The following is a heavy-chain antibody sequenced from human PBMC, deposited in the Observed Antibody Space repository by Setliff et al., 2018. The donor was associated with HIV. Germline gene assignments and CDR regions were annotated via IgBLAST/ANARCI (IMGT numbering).Heavy chain of an antibody. CDR3: TTDGSYDILTGPTPGAFDI. J-gene: IGHJ3*02. V-gene: IGHV1-24*01. CDR2: FDPEDAET. D-gene: IGHD3-9*01. CDR1: GHTLTELS. Sequence: ASVKVSCKVSGHTLTELSMHWVRQAPGKGLEWMGGFDPEDAETIYAQNFQGRVTMTEDTSTDTAYMELNSLRSEDTAFYYCTTDGSYDILTGPTPGAFDIWGQGTMVTVSS.